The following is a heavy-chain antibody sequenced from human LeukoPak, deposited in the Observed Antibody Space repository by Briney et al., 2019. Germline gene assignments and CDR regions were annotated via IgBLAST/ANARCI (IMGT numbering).Heavy chain of an antibody. CDR3: ARRNDFDI. J-gene: IGHJ3*02. CDR2: IYSNEAT. V-gene: IGHV4-4*08. Sequence: KSSETLSLTCTVSGGSITGYHWSWIRQPPGKGLEWIGYIYSNEATQYKPSLKSRVTISADTSKNQFSLNLTSVSAADTAIYYCARRNDFDIWGQGAMFTVSS. CDR1: GGSITGYH.